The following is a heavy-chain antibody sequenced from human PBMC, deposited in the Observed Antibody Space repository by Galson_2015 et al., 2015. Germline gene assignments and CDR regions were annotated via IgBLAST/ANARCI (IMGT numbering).Heavy chain of an antibody. D-gene: IGHD3-10*01. CDR2: ISSSSSYT. CDR1: GFTFSSYG. CDR3: ARDPGYGSDPFDY. V-gene: IGHV3-21*05. Sequence: SLRLSCAASGFTFSSYGMHWVRQAPGKGLEWVSYISSSSSYTNYADSVKGRFTISRDDAKNSLYLQMNSLRAEDTAVYYCARDPGYGSDPFDYWGQGTLVTASS. J-gene: IGHJ4*02.